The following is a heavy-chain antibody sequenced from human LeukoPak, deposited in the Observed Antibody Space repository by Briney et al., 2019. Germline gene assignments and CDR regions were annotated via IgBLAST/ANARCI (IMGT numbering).Heavy chain of an antibody. V-gene: IGHV4-34*01. CDR2: INHSGST. CDR1: GGSFRGYY. D-gene: IGHD3-10*01. Sequence: SETLSLTCAVYGGSFRGYYWSWIRQPPGKGLEWIGEINHSGSTNYNPSLKSRVTISVDTSKNQFSLKLSSVSAADTAVYYCARAGVPEALLLWFGESTNWFDPWGQGTLVTVSS. CDR3: ARAGVPEALLLWFGESTNWFDP. J-gene: IGHJ5*02.